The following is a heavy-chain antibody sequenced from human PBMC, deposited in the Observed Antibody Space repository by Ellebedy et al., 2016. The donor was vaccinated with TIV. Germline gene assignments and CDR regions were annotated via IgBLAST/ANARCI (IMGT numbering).Heavy chain of an antibody. CDR3: AKGYGSGSFIFDF. Sequence: GESLKISCAASGFTFSSYAMSWVRQTPGKRLEWVAIIPYDGSYENYADSVKGRFTISRDNSKNTLYLQMTSLRDEDTAVYYGAKGYGSGSFIFDFWGKGILVTVSS. CDR1: GFTFSSYA. V-gene: IGHV3-30*02. CDR2: IPYDGSYE. J-gene: IGHJ4*02. D-gene: IGHD3-10*01.